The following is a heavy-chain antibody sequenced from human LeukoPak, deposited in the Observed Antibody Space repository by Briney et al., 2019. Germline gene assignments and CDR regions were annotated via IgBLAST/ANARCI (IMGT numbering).Heavy chain of an antibody. V-gene: IGHV3-21*04. CDR2: ISSSSSYI. CDR3: AKDIAPSTIAVAGGAPNYYFDY. Sequence: PGGSLRLSCAASGFTFSSYSMNWVRQAPGKGLEWVSSISSSSSYIYYADSVKGRFTISRDNAKNSLYLQMNSLRAEDTAVYYCAKDIAPSTIAVAGGAPNYYFDYWGQGTLVTVSS. J-gene: IGHJ4*02. D-gene: IGHD6-19*01. CDR1: GFTFSSYS.